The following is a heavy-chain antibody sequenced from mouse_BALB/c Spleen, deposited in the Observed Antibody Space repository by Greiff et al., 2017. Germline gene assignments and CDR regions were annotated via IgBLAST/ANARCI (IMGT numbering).Heavy chain of an antibody. J-gene: IGHJ3*01. D-gene: IGHD2-4*01. V-gene: IGHV5-6-5*01. Sequence: EVKLVESGGGLVQPGGSLKLSCAASGFTFSSYAMSWVRQTPEKRLEWVASISSGGSTYYPDSVKGRFTISRDNARNILYLQMSSLRSEDTAMYYCARGDYDGWFAYWGQGTLVTVSA. CDR1: GFTFSSYA. CDR3: ARGDYDGWFAY. CDR2: ISSGGST.